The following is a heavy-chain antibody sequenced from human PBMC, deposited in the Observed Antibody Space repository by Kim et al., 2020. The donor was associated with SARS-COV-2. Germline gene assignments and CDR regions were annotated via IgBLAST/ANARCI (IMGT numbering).Heavy chain of an antibody. CDR1: GFTFSTYW. CDR3: VRGSIGA. V-gene: IGHV3-7*01. Sequence: GGSLRLSCVASGFTFSTYWMNWVRQAPGKGLEWVANINQDGSGKYYVDSVKGRFTISRDNAMNSGYLQMNSLRAEDTAVYYCVRGSIGAWCQGTLVTASS. J-gene: IGHJ5*02. CDR2: INQDGSGK.